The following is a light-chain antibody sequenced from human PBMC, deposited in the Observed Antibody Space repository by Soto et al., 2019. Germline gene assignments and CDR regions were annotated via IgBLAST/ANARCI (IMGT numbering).Light chain of an antibody. CDR3: QSYDSRLSAVV. Sequence: QSVLTQPPSVSGAPGQRVTISCTGSTANIGSNYDVHWYQQIPGTAPKLLIYGNNNRPSGVPDRFSGSKSATSASLAITGLQADDEDDYYCQSYDSRLSAVVFGGGTKVTVL. J-gene: IGLJ2*01. CDR1: TANIGSNYD. CDR2: GNN. V-gene: IGLV1-40*01.